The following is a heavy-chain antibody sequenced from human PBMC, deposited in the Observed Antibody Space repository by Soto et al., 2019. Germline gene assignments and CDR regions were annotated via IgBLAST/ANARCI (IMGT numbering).Heavy chain of an antibody. V-gene: IGHV1-69*01. D-gene: IGHD3-16*01. Sequence: QVQLVQSGAEVKKPGSSVKVSCKASGGTFSNYPITWVRRAPGQGLEWLGGIIPIFGKADYTQKFQGRVTTTADEPTSTAYMEISSLRSEDTAVYYCASGGEYYDENLPHYYFFGMHVWGPGTTVTVSS. CDR1: GGTFSNYP. CDR3: ASGGEYYDENLPHYYFFGMHV. CDR2: IIPIFGKA. J-gene: IGHJ6*02.